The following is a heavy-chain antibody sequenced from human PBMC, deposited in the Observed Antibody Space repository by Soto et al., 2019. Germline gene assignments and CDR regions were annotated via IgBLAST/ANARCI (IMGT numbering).Heavy chain of an antibody. V-gene: IGHV4-39*01. CDR2: IYYSGST. CDR3: ARRSYYYDGMDV. J-gene: IGHJ6*02. Sequence: QLQLQESGPGLVKPSETLSLTCTVSGGSISSSSYYWGWIRQPPGKGLEWIGSIYYSGSTYYNPSLKSRVPLPVSTSNNQSSLKRSSVTAADTAVYYCARRSYYYDGMDVWGQGTTVTVSS. CDR1: GGSISSSSYY.